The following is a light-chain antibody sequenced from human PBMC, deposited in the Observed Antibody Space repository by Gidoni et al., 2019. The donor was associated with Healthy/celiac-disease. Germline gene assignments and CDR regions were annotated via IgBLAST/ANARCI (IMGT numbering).Light chain of an antibody. CDR2: DAS. V-gene: IGKV1-13*02. CDR3: QQFNSYPLT. J-gene: IGKJ3*01. CDR1: QRISSA. Sequence: AIQFTQSPSSLSASVGDRVTITGRASQRISSALAWYKQKPGKAPKLLIYDASSLESGVPSRFSGSGSGTDFTLTISSLQPEDFATYYCQQFNSYPLTFGPGTKVDIK.